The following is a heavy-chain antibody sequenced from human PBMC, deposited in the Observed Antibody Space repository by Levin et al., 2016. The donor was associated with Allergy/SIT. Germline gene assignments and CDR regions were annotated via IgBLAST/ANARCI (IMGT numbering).Heavy chain of an antibody. D-gene: IGHD3-10*01. V-gene: IGHV4-59*01. CDR2: IYYSGST. J-gene: IGHJ6*02. CDR3: ARGSTMVRGVIIGGAYYYYGMDV. Sequence: WIRQPPGKGLEWIGYIYYSGSTNYNPSLKSRVTISVDTSKNQFSLKLSSVTAADTAVYYCARGSTMVRGVIIGGAYYYYGMDVWGQGTTVTVSS.